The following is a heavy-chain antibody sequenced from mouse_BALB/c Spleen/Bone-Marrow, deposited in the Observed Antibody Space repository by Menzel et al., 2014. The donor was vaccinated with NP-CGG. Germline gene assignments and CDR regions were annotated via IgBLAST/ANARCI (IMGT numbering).Heavy chain of an antibody. CDR3: ARRDGGPMDY. J-gene: IGHJ4*01. CDR1: GFTFSNYG. Sequence: DVHLVESGGDLVKPGGSLKLSCAASGFTFSNYGMSWVRQTPDKRLEWVATISSGGSYTYYPDSVKGRSTISRDNAKNTLYLQMSSLKSEDTAMYYCARRDGGPMDYWGQGTSVTVSS. D-gene: IGHD2-3*01. CDR2: ISSGGSYT. V-gene: IGHV5-6*01.